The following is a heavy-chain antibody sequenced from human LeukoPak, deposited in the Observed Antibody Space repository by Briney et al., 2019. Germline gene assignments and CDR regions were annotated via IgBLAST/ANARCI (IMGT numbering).Heavy chain of an antibody. V-gene: IGHV3-53*01. CDR1: GFTVSSNY. CDR2: IYSGGST. D-gene: IGHD4-11*01. J-gene: IGHJ6*03. Sequence: PGGSLRLSCAASGFTVSSNYMSWVRQAPGKGLEWVSVIYSGGSTYYADSVKGRFTISRDNSKNTLYLQMNSLRAEDTAVYYCASAGSNYANPYYYYYMDVWGKGTTVTVSS. CDR3: ASAGSNYANPYYYYYMDV.